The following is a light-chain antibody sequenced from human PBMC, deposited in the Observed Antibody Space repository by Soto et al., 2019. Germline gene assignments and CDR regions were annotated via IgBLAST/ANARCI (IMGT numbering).Light chain of an antibody. CDR2: GAY. J-gene: IGKJ1*01. CDR1: QSISSSY. Sequence: EVVLTQSPGTLSLSPGERATLSCRASQSISSSYLAWYQQKPGQAPRLLFYGAYSRATGISDRFSGSGSGTDFTLTISRLEPEDFAVYYCQQFGSSPRTFGPGTKVEIK. CDR3: QQFGSSPRT. V-gene: IGKV3-20*01.